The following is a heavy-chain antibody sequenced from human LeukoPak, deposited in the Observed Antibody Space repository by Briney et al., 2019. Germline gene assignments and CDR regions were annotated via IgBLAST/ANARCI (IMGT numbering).Heavy chain of an antibody. D-gene: IGHD5-24*01. Sequence: GASVKVSCKASGGTFSSYAISWVRQAPGQGLEWMGIINPSGGSTSYAQKFQGRVTMTRDTSTSTVYMELSSLRSEDTAVYYCVKPPEMATMQGDGFDIWGQGTMVSVSS. CDR2: INPSGGST. J-gene: IGHJ3*02. CDR3: VKPPEMATMQGDGFDI. V-gene: IGHV1-46*01. CDR1: GGTFSSYA.